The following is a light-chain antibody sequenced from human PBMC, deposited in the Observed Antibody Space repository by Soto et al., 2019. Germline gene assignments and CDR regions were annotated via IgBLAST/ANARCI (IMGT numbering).Light chain of an antibody. J-gene: IGKJ4*01. CDR3: QQYSAYPLT. CDR2: WAS. V-gene: IGKV1-5*03. CDR1: QNINGY. Sequence: DIQLTQSPSSLSASVGDRVTITCRASQNINGYLAWYQQKPGKAPKLLIYWASSLISGVPSRFTGGESGTEFTLIISSLQPDDFATYYCQQYSAYPLTFGGGTKVDVK.